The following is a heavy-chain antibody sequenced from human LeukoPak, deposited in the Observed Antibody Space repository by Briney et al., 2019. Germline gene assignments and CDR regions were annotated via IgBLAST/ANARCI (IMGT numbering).Heavy chain of an antibody. V-gene: IGHV3-21*01. CDR1: GFIFSTYV. CDR3: ARIGRNDFWTDY. D-gene: IGHD3-3*01. CDR2: VGGDGHVT. Sequence: GGSLRLSCAASGFIFSTYVMSWVRQAPGKGLEWVSSVGGDGHVTYYADSVKGRFTISRDNAKNSLYLQMNSLRAEDTAVYYCARIGRNDFWTDYWGQGTLVTVSS. J-gene: IGHJ4*02.